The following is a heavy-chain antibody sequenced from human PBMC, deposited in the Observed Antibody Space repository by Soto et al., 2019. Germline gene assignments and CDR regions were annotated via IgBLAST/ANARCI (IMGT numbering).Heavy chain of an antibody. CDR2: INHSGST. CDR1: GGSFSGYY. J-gene: IGHJ5*02. CDR3: ARGDSRFTIFGVVKGNWFDP. V-gene: IGHV4-34*01. Sequence: PSETLSLTCAVYGGSFSGYYWSWIRQPPGKGLEWIGEINHSGSTNYNPSLKSRVTISVDTSKNQFSLKLSSVTAADTAVYYCARGDSRFTIFGVVKGNWFDPWGQGTLVTVSS. D-gene: IGHD3-3*01.